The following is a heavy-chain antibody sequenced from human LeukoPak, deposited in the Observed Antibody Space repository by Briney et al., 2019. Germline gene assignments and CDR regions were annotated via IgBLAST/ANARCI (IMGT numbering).Heavy chain of an antibody. CDR2: ISHSGST. Sequence: SETLSLTCAVSGGSISTGGYSWNWIRQPPGKGLEWVGYISHSGSTYYNPSLKSRVTISVDRSKNQFSLKLTSVTAADTAVYYCAKGYYYGSGTYADPFDNWGQGTLVTVSS. CDR3: AKGYYYGSGTYADPFDN. D-gene: IGHD3-10*01. J-gene: IGHJ4*02. V-gene: IGHV4-30-2*01. CDR1: GGSISTGGYS.